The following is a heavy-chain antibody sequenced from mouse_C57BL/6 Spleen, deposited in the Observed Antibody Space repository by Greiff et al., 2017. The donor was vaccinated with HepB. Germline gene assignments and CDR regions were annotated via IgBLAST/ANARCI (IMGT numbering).Heavy chain of an antibody. CDR3: TRDCYYYAMDY. Sequence: EVMLVESGAGLVKPGGSLKLSCAASGFTFSSYAMSWVRQTPEKRLEWVAYISSGGDYIYYADTVKGRFTISRDNARNTLYLQMSSLKSEDTAMYYCTRDCYYYAMDYWGQGTSVTVSS. V-gene: IGHV5-9-1*02. CDR1: GFTFSSYA. J-gene: IGHJ4*01. CDR2: ISSGGDYI.